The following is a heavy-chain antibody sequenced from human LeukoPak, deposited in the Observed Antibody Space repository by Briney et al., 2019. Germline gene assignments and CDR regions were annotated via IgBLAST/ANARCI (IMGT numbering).Heavy chain of an antibody. V-gene: IGHV3-21*05. Sequence: GGSLRLSCAASGFTFSSYGMNWVRQAPGKGLEWVAFICYNRSYKYYADSVKGRFTISRDNAKNSLYLQMNIMIAKDTAVYYGARDLYRIGYCSSASFLPFDYWGQGTLVTVSS. CDR3: ARDLYRIGYCSSASFLPFDY. J-gene: IGHJ4*02. CDR2: ICYNRSYK. CDR1: GFTFSSYG. D-gene: IGHD2-2*01.